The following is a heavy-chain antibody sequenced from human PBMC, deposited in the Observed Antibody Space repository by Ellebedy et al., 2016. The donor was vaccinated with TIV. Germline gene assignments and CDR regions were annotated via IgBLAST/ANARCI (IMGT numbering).Heavy chain of an antibody. CDR2: ISSSSSYT. CDR1: GFTFSDYY. CDR3: ASTTPYDSSGYPDYFDY. J-gene: IGHJ4*02. Sequence: PGGSLRLSCAASGFTFSDYYMSWIRQAPGKGLEWVSYISSSSSYTNYADSVKGRFTISRDNAKNSLYLQMNSLRAEDTAVYYCASTTPYDSSGYPDYFDYWGQGTLVTVSS. D-gene: IGHD3-22*01. V-gene: IGHV3-11*06.